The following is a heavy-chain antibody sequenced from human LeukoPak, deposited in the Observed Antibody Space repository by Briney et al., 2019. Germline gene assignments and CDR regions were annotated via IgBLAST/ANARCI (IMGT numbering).Heavy chain of an antibody. V-gene: IGHV3-74*01. CDR3: ARAEYSYVDY. CDR1: GFTFSSYW. D-gene: IGHD5-18*01. CDR2: INSDGSST. Sequence: GGSLRLSCAASGFTFSSYWMHWVRQAPEKGLVWVSRINSDGSSTSYADSVKGRFTISRDNAKNTLYLQMNSLRAEDTAVYYCARAEYSYVDYWGQGTLVTVPS. J-gene: IGHJ4*02.